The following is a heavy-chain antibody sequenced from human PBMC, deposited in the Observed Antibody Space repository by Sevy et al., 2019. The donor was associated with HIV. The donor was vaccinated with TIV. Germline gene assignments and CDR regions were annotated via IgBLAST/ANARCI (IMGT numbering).Heavy chain of an antibody. CDR3: TRAVGYCSGGSCYFDYYYGMDV. Sequence: GGSLRLSCTASGFIFGDYAMSWVRQAPGKGLEWVGFIRSKAYGGTTEYAASVKGRFTISRDDSKSIAYLQMNSLKTEDTAVYYCTRAVGYCSGGSCYFDYYYGMDVWGQGTTVTVSS. J-gene: IGHJ6*02. CDR1: GFIFGDYA. V-gene: IGHV3-49*04. D-gene: IGHD2-15*01. CDR2: IRSKAYGGTT.